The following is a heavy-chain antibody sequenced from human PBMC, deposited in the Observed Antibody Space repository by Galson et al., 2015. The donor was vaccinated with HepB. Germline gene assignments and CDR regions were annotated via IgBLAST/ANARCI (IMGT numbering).Heavy chain of an antibody. CDR3: ARDGGEWLFRDWFDP. Sequence: SLRLSCAASGFTFSSYGMHWVRQAPGKGLEWVAVISYDGTNKYYADSVKGRFTISRDNSKNTLYLQMNSLRSEDTAVYYCARDGGEWLFRDWFDPWGQGTLVTVSS. J-gene: IGHJ5*02. CDR1: GFTFSSYG. CDR2: ISYDGTNK. V-gene: IGHV3-30*03. D-gene: IGHD3-3*01.